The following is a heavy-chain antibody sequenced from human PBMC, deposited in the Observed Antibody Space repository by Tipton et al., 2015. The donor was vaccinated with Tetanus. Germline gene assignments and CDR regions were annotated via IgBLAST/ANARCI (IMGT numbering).Heavy chain of an antibody. CDR1: GGSISSYY. CDR2: IYYSGST. CDR3: ARDVWKYTYGYGYFDL. Sequence: QLVQSGAEVKPSETLSLTCTVSGGSISSYYWSWIRQPPGKGLEWIGYIYYSGSTNYNPSPKSRVTISVDTSKNQFSLKLSSVTAADTAVYYCARDVWKYTYGYGYFDLWGQGALVIVSS. J-gene: IGHJ4*02. D-gene: IGHD5-18*01. V-gene: IGHV4-59*01.